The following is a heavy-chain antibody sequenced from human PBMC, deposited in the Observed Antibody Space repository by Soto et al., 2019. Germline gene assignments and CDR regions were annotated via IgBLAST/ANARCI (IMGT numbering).Heavy chain of an antibody. CDR3: AREGYGDYDYYYYMDV. J-gene: IGHJ6*03. Sequence: EVQLVESGGGLVKPGGSLRLSCAASGFTFSSYSMNWVRQAPGKGLEWVSSISSSSSYIYYADSVKGRFTISRDNAKNLLYLQMNSLRAEDTAVYYCAREGYGDYDYYYYMDVWGKGTTVTVSS. V-gene: IGHV3-21*01. CDR1: GFTFSSYS. CDR2: ISSSSSYI. D-gene: IGHD4-17*01.